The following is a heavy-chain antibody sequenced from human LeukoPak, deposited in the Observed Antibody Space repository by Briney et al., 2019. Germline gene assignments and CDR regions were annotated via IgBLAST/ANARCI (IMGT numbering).Heavy chain of an antibody. CDR1: GGSFSGYY. D-gene: IGHD3-10*01. J-gene: IGHJ5*02. Sequence: NTSETLSLTCAVYGGSFSGYYWSWIRQPPGKGLEWIGEINHSGSTNYNPSLKSRVTISVDTSKNQFSLKLSSVTAADTAVYYCARGLLWFGKYWFDPWGQGTLVTVSS. V-gene: IGHV4-34*01. CDR3: ARGLLWFGKYWFDP. CDR2: INHSGST.